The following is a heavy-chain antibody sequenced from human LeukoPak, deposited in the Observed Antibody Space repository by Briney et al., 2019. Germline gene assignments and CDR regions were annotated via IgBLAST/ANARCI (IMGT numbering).Heavy chain of an antibody. V-gene: IGHV3-48*03. CDR1: GFTFSSYE. J-gene: IGHJ4*02. CDR3: AKGPGGWWLSRSAPFDY. CDR2: ISSSGSTI. Sequence: GGSLRLSCAASGFTFSSYEMNWVRQAPGKGLEWVSYISSSGSTIYYADSVKGRFTISRDNSKNTLYLQMNSLRAEDTAVYYCAKGPGGWWLSRSAPFDYWGQGTLVTVSS. D-gene: IGHD5-12*01.